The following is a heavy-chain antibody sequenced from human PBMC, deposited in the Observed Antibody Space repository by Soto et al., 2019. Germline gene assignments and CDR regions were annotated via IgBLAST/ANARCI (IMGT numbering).Heavy chain of an antibody. D-gene: IGHD3-22*01. Sequence: PGGSLRLSCAASGFTFSSYSMNWVRQAPGKGLEWVXSXCXXXSXIXXXDXXXXRFTISRDNAKNSLYLQMKSLRAEDTAVYYCARGLYYYDSSGPPVDYWGQGTLVTVSS. J-gene: IGHJ4*02. CDR2: XCXXXSXI. V-gene: IGHV3-21*01. CDR1: GFTFSSYS. CDR3: ARGLYYYDSSGPPVDY.